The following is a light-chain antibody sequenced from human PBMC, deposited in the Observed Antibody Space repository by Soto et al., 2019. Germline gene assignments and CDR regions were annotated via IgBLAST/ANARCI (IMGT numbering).Light chain of an antibody. J-gene: IGLJ1*01. CDR1: SSDVGGYDY. CDR2: EVT. V-gene: IGLV2-8*01. CDR3: SSYAGSTLYV. Sequence: QSALTQPPSASGSRGQSVTISCTGTSSDVGGYDYVSWYQQHPGKAPKLMIYEVTKRPSGVPDRSSGSKSGNTASLTVSGLQAEDEADYYCSSYAGSTLYVFGTGTKVTVL.